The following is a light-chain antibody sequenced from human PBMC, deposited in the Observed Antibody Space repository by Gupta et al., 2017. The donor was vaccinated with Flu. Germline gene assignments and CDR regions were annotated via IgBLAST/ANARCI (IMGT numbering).Light chain of an antibody. CDR1: LSVLYSSNNKDY. V-gene: IGKV4-1*01. J-gene: IGKJ2*02. CDR2: WAS. CDR3: QQYYNPPRN. Sequence: DILMTQAPASLAVSLVERATINCKSSLSVLYSSNNKDYLAWYRQKPGQPPKVLIYWASTREYGVPDRFSGSGSGTDFTLTISSLQAEDVAVYYCQQYYNPPRNFGQGTKVEIK.